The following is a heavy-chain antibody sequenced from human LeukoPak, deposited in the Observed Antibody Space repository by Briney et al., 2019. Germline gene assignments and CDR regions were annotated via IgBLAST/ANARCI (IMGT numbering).Heavy chain of an antibody. CDR2: ISSSGSTI. CDR3: ARGKDYDFWSGYPYFDY. Sequence: GGSLRLSCAASGFTFSDYYMSWIRQAPGKGLEWVTDISSSGSTIYYADSVKGRFTISRDNAKNSLYLQMNSLRAEDTAVYYCARGKDYDFWSGYPYFDYWGQGTLVTVSS. D-gene: IGHD3-3*01. V-gene: IGHV3-11*04. CDR1: GFTFSDYY. J-gene: IGHJ4*02.